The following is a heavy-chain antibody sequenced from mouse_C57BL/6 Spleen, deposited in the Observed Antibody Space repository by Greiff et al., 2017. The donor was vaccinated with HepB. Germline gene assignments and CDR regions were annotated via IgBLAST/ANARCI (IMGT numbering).Heavy chain of an antibody. CDR3: ARHGYDDGYAMDY. D-gene: IGHD2-2*01. V-gene: IGHV5-6*01. J-gene: IGHJ4*01. CDR1: GFTFSSYG. Sequence: DVHLVESGGDLVKPGGSLKLSCAASGFTFSSYGMSWVRQTPDKRLEWVATISSGGSYTYYPDSVKGRFTISRDNAKNTLYLQMSSLKSEDTAMYYCARHGYDDGYAMDYWGQGTSVTVSS. CDR2: ISSGGSYT.